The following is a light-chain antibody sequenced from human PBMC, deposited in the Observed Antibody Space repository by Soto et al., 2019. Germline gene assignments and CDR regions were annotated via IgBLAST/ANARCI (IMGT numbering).Light chain of an antibody. V-gene: IGLV1-40*01. CDR3: QSYDSSLSAPYV. CDR1: SSNIGAGYD. J-gene: IGLJ1*01. Sequence: QSVLTKPPSVYGAPGQRVTISCTGSSSNIGAGYDVHWYQQLPGTAPKLLIYGNSNRPSGVPDRFSGSKSGTSASLAITGLQAVDEADYYCQSYDSSLSAPYVFGTGTKVTVL. CDR2: GNS.